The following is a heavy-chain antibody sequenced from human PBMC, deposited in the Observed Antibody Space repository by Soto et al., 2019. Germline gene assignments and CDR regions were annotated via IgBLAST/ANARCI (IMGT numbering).Heavy chain of an antibody. CDR1: GGSISSGGYY. V-gene: IGHV4-31*03. D-gene: IGHD6-19*01. CDR3: ARDQVGYSSGWYFGAGYFDY. Sequence: QVQLQESGPGLVKPSQTLSLTCTVSGGSISSGGYYWSWIRQHPGKGLEWIGYIYYSGSTYYNPSLKSRVTISVDTSKSQFSLKLSSVTAADTAVYYCARDQVGYSSGWYFGAGYFDYWGQGTLVTVSS. J-gene: IGHJ4*02. CDR2: IYYSGST.